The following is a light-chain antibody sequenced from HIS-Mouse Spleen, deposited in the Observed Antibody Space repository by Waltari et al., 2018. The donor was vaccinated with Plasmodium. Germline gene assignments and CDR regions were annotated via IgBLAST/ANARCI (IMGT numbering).Light chain of an antibody. V-gene: IGKV3-15*01. Sequence: EIEMTQSPATLSVSPGERATLSCRASQSFSSNLAWYQQKPGQAPRLHIYGASTRPTGIPARFSGSGSGTEFTLTISSLQSEDFAVYYCQQYNNWSFTFGPGTKVDIK. CDR3: QQYNNWSFT. CDR1: QSFSSN. CDR2: GAS. J-gene: IGKJ3*01.